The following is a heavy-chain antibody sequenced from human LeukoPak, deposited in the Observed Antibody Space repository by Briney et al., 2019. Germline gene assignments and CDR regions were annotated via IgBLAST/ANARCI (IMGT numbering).Heavy chain of an antibody. J-gene: IGHJ4*02. CDR1: GYFFTIHF. V-gene: IGHV1-2*02. D-gene: IGHD1-1*01. Sequence: ASVKVSCKASGYFFTIHFMHWVRQAPGQGLEWLGRINPNSGATNYAQKFQGRVTMTRDTAISTAYMEMSSLRSDDSAAYYCARDLDSAWAALDSWGQGTLVTVSS. CDR2: INPNSGAT. CDR3: ARDLDSAWAALDS.